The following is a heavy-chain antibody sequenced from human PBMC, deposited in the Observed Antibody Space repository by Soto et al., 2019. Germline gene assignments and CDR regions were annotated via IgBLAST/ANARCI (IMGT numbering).Heavy chain of an antibody. J-gene: IGHJ4*02. V-gene: IGHV3-23*01. CDR1: GFPFSTYV. Sequence: GGSLTLSCAASGFPFSTYVMSWVRRAPGKGLECVSGISESGVRTYYADSVKGRLTISRDNSKNTLYLQLNSLRADDTAVYYGAKDRWPQSYRGFDSWGQGIQVTVSS. CDR2: ISESGVRT. CDR3: AKDRWPQSYRGFDS. D-gene: IGHD2-2*01.